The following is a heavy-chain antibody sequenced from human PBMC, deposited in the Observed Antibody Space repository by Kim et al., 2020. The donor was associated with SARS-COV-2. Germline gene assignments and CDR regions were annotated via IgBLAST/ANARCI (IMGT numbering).Heavy chain of an antibody. J-gene: IGHJ4*02. V-gene: IGHV4-59*13. Sequence: SETLSLTCAVSGGSISSYYWTWIRQPPGKSLEWIGNIYYSGTTNYNPSLKSRVTISVDTSKNQFSLNLTSVTAADTAVYYCAGFCSGGSCPDHWGQGTLV. CDR2: IYYSGTT. CDR3: AGFCSGGSCPDH. CDR1: GGSISSYY. D-gene: IGHD2-15*01.